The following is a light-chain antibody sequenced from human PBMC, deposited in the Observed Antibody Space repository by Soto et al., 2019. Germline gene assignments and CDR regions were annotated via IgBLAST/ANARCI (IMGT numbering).Light chain of an antibody. Sequence: EIVLTQSPATLSLSPGERATLSCRASQRVSSYLAWYQQKPGQAPRLLIYDASNRATGIPARFSGSGSGTDFTLTISGLEAEDLAVYYCQQRSNWPLTFGGGTKVEIK. V-gene: IGKV3-11*01. CDR1: QRVSSY. CDR2: DAS. J-gene: IGKJ4*01. CDR3: QQRSNWPLT.